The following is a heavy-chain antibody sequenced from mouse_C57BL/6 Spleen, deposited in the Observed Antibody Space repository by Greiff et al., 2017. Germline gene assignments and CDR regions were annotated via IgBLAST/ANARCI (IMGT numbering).Heavy chain of an antibody. CDR1: GYAFSSSW. D-gene: IGHD3-3*01. CDR3: ARWGRGDYFDY. J-gene: IGHJ2*01. Sequence: QVQLQQSGPELVKPGASVKISCKASGYAFSSSWLNWVKQRPGKGLEWIGRIYPGDGDTNYNGKFKGKATLTADKSSSTAYMQLSSLTSEDSAVYFCARWGRGDYFDYWGQGTTLTVSS. CDR2: IYPGDGDT. V-gene: IGHV1-82*01.